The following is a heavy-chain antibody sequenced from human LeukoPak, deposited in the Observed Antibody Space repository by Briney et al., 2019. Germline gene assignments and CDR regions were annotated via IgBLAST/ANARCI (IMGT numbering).Heavy chain of an antibody. V-gene: IGHV4-34*01. J-gene: IGHJ4*02. D-gene: IGHD2-2*01. CDR2: INHSGST. CDR3: ARGSRPHLVPDF. CDR1: GGSFSGYY. Sequence: SETLSLACAVYGGSFSGYYWSWIRQPPGKGLEWIGEINHSGSTNYNPSLKSRVTISVDTSKNQFSLKLSSVTAADTAVYYCARGSRPHLVPDFWGQGTLVTVSS.